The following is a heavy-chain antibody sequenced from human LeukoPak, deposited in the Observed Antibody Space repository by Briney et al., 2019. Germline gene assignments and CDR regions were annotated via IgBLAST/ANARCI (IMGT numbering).Heavy chain of an antibody. CDR1: GFTFSSYG. V-gene: IGHV3-15*01. CDR3: TYSPYSYFDS. Sequence: GGSLRLSCAASGFTFSSYGMHWVRQAPGKGLEWVSRIKSNTNGGTTDYAAPVQGRFTISRDDSKNTLYLQMNSLKTEDTAVYYCTYSPYSYFDSWGQGTLVTVSS. CDR2: IKSNTNGGTT. J-gene: IGHJ4*02. D-gene: IGHD2-15*01.